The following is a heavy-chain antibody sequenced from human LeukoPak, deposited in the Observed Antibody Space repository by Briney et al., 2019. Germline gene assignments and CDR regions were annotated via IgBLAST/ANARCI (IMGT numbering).Heavy chain of an antibody. J-gene: IGHJ5*02. D-gene: IGHD6-19*01. CDR1: GYTFTSNG. CDR3: ARGGGGWYKYNWFDP. Sequence: ASVKVSYKASGYTFTSNGISWVRQAPGQGLEWMGWISAYNGNTNYAQKLQGRVTMTTDTSTSTAYMELRSLRSDDTAVYYCARGGGGWYKYNWFDPWGQGTLVTVSS. CDR2: ISAYNGNT. V-gene: IGHV1-18*01.